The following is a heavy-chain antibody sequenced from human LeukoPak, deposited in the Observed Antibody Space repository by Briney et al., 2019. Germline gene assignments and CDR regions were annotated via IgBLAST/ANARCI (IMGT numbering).Heavy chain of an antibody. Sequence: LGESLKISWQRFGYPFTTSWIGWVRQLPGKGLEWTAIIYAGNSDAKYSPSFQGQVSISADKSISTAYLQWSSLKASDTAMYYCARPLYYYYDSSGYYSPFGYWGQGTLVTVSS. CDR1: GYPFTTSW. D-gene: IGHD3-22*01. CDR2: IYAGNSDA. V-gene: IGHV5-51*01. CDR3: ARPLYYYYDSSGYYSPFGY. J-gene: IGHJ4*02.